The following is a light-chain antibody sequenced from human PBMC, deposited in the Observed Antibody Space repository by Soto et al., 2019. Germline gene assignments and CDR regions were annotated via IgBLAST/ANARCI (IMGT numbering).Light chain of an antibody. CDR2: DAS. V-gene: IGKV3-20*01. CDR1: QTVRNNY. J-gene: IGKJ4*01. Sequence: EFVLTQSPGTLSLSPGERATLSCRSSQTVRNNYLAWYQQKPGQAPRLLIYDASSRATGIPDRFSGGGSGTDFTLTISSLQPEDFATYYCQQVKSFLPLTFGGGTKVDIK. CDR3: QQVKSFLPLT.